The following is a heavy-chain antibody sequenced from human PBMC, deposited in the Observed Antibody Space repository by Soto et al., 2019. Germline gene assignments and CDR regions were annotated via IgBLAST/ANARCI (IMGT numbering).Heavy chain of an antibody. D-gene: IGHD1-26*01. CDR1: GFTVSRYA. Sequence: GGTLRLSCAASGFTVSRYAMSWVRQAPGKGLEWVSAISGSGGSTYYADSVKGRFTISRDNSKNTLYLQMNSLRAEDTAVYYCAKFARGRWLQSHYFDYRGQGTLVTVSS. J-gene: IGHJ4*02. CDR2: ISGSGGST. V-gene: IGHV3-23*01. CDR3: AKFARGRWLQSHYFDY.